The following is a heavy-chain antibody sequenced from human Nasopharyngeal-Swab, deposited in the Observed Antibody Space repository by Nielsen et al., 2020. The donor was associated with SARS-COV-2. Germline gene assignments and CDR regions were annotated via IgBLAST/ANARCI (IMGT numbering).Heavy chain of an antibody. V-gene: IGHV3-23*01. Sequence: WIRQPPGKGLEWVSAISASGGSTYYADSVKGRFTISRDNSKNTLYLQMNSLRAEDTAVYYCARGLNYYDRSGYYNYWGQGTLVTVSS. CDR2: ISASGGST. D-gene: IGHD3-22*01. CDR3: ARGLNYYDRSGYYNY. J-gene: IGHJ4*02.